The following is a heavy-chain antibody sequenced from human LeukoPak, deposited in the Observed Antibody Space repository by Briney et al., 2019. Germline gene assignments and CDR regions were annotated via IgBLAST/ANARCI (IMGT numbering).Heavy chain of an antibody. CDR1: GFIFSNYY. CDR3: ATRYFDL. V-gene: IGHV3-7*01. Sequence: GGPLRLSCAASGFIFSNYYMNWVRQAPGKGLEWVANIKQDGSEKYYVDSVKGRFTISRDNAKNSLYLQMNSLRAEDTAVYYCATRYFDLWGRGILVTVSS. J-gene: IGHJ2*01. CDR2: IKQDGSEK.